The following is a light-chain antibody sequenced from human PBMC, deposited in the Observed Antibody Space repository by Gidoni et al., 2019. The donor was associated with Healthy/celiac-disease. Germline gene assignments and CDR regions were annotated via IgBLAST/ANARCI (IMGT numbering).Light chain of an antibody. J-gene: IGKJ5*01. CDR3: QQLNSYPGT. Sequence: TQLTQSPSFLSASVGDRVTSTCRASQGISSYLAWYQQKPGKAPKLLIYAASTLQSGVPSRFSGSGSGTEFTLTISSLQPEDFAAYYCQQLNSYPGTFGQGTRLEIK. V-gene: IGKV1-9*01. CDR2: AAS. CDR1: QGISSY.